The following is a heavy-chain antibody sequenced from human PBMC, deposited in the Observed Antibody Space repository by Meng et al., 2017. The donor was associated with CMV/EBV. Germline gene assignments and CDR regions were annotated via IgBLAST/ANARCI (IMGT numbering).Heavy chain of an antibody. CDR3: ARVGYSGSYYDGAFDI. J-gene: IGHJ3*02. V-gene: IGHV3-20*01. CDR2: INWNGGST. CDR1: GFTFDDYG. D-gene: IGHD1-26*01. Sequence: GGSLRPSCAASGFTFDDYGMSWVRQVPGKGLEWVSGINWNGGSTGYADSVKGRFTISRDNAKNSLYLQMNSLRAEDTALYHCARVGYSGSYYDGAFDIWGRGTMVTVSS.